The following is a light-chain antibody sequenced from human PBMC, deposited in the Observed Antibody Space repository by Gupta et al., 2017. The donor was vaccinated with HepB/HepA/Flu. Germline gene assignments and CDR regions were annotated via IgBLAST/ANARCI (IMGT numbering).Light chain of an antibody. CDR1: QSLLDSNGYNY. J-gene: IGKJ5*01. V-gene: IGKV2-28*01. Sequence: DIVMTQSPLSLSVTPGEPASISCRSSQSLLDSNGYNYLDWYLQKPGQAPQLRIYLGSNRAYGVTDRFRGSGSGTDFTLKISRVEAEDVGVYYCRQDLQTLHTFGQGTRLETK. CDR3: RQDLQTLHT. CDR2: LGS.